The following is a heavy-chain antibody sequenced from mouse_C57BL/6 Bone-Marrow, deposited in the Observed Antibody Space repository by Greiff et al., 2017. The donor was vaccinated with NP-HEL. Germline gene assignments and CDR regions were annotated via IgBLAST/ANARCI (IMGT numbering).Heavy chain of an antibody. CDR3: ASPPYYGSSFLFDY. CDR1: GYTFTDYY. V-gene: IGHV1-19*01. CDR2: INPYNGGT. D-gene: IGHD1-1*01. Sequence: EVQLQQSGPVLVKPGASVKMSCKASGYTFTDYYMNWVKQSHGKSLEWIGVINPYNGGTSYNQKFKGKATLTVDKSSSTAYMELNSLTSEDYAVYYCASPPYYGSSFLFDYWGQGTTLTVSS. J-gene: IGHJ2*01.